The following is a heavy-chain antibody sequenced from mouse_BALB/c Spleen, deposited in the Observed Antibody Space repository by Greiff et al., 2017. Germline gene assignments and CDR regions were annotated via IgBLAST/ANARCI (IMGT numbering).Heavy chain of an antibody. CDR2: ISYSGST. Sequence: EVKLVESGPGLVKPSQSLSLTCTVTGYSITSDYAWNWIRQFPGNKLEWMGYISYSGSTSYNPSLKSRISITRDTSKNQFFLQLNSVTTEDTATYYCARGDGYYTYYFDYWGQGTTLTVSS. CDR3: ARGDGYYTYYFDY. V-gene: IGHV3-2*02. J-gene: IGHJ2*01. D-gene: IGHD2-3*01. CDR1: GYSITSDYA.